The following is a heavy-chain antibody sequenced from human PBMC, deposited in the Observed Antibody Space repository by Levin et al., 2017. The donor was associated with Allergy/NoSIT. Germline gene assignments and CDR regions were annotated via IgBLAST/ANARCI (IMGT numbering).Heavy chain of an antibody. V-gene: IGHV4-34*01. CDR1: GGSFIGYY. CDR3: ASRETGSPRSGDY. J-gene: IGHJ4*02. Sequence: PSQTLSLTCAVYGGSFIGYYWSWIRQSPGKGLEWIGEINHSGSTNYNPSLKSRVTISVDTSKKQFSLKVWSVTAADTALYFCASRETGSPRSGDYWGQGTLVTVSS. CDR2: INHSGST. D-gene: IGHD3-10*01.